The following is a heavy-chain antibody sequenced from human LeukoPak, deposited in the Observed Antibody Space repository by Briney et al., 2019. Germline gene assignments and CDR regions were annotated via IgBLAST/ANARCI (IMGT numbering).Heavy chain of an antibody. CDR3: ARNKKGDRYTYGHDY. V-gene: IGHV3-7*01. D-gene: IGHD5-18*01. CDR2: IKEDGSEK. Sequence: GGSLRLSCAASGFTFSRSWMHWVRQAPGKGLEWVASIKEDGSEKYYVDSVKGRFTISRDNAKNSLYLQMNSLRAEDTAVYYCARNKKGDRYTYGHDYWGQGTLVTVSS. CDR1: GFTFSRSW. J-gene: IGHJ4*02.